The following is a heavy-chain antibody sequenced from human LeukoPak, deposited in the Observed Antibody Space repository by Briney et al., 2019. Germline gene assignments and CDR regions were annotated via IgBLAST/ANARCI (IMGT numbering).Heavy chain of an antibody. CDR3: ARGNPVATTGTKGGWFDP. V-gene: IGHV4-61*01. CDR2: IYDSGST. D-gene: IGHD1-1*01. Sequence: SETLSLTCTVSGGSISSSSYYWSWIRQPPGKGLEWIGYIYDSGSTNYNPSLKSRVTISLDTSKNQFSPKLRSVTAADTALYYCARGNPVATTGTKGGWFDPWGQGTLVTVSS. CDR1: GGSISSSSYY. J-gene: IGHJ5*02.